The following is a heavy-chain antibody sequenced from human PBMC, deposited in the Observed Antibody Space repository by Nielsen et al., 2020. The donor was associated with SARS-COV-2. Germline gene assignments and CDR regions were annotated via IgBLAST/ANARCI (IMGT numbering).Heavy chain of an antibody. CDR2: INHSGST. CDR3: ARGRGYCSGGSCYSVNYGDYGVESDY. V-gene: IGHV4-34*01. CDR1: GGSFSGYY. J-gene: IGHJ4*02. Sequence: GSLRLSCAVYGGSFSGYYWSWIRQPPGKGLEWIGEINHSGSTNYNPSLKSRVTISVDTSKNQFSLKLSSVTAADTAVYYCARGRGYCSGGSCYSVNYGDYGVESDYWSQGTLVTVSS. D-gene: IGHD2-15*01.